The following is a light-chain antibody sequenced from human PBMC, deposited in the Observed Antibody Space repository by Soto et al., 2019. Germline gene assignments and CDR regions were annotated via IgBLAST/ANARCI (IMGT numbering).Light chain of an antibody. CDR2: DAS. CDR3: QQYENYWT. J-gene: IGKJ1*01. Sequence: DIQMTQSPSTLSAFVGDRVTITCRASQSISSWLAWYQQKPGKAPKLLIYDASSLESGVPSRFSGSGSGTEFTLTISSLQPEDFGIYYCQQYENYWTFGQGTKV. CDR1: QSISSW. V-gene: IGKV1-5*01.